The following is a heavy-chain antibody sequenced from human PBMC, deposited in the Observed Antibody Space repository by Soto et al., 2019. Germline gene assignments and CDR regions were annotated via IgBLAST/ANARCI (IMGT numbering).Heavy chain of an antibody. CDR1: GGSISSYY. CDR2: AYYSGST. CDR3: ARHADDYVRAFDY. J-gene: IGHJ4*02. Sequence: SETLSLTCTVSGGSISSYYWSWIRQPPGKGLEWIGYAYYSGSTNYNPSLKSRVTISVDTSKNQFSLKLSSVTAADTAVYYCARHADDYVRAFDYWGQGTLVTVS. D-gene: IGHD3-10*02. V-gene: IGHV4-59*08.